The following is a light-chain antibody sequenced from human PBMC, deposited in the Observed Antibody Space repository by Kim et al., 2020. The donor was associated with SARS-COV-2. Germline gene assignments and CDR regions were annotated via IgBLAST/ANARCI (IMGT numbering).Light chain of an antibody. J-gene: IGKJ5*01. Sequence: AVGDRVTITCRASHDIKNDLGWYQQNPGRAPKRLIYGASSLQSGVPSRFSGSGSGTEFTLTISSLQPEDFATYFCLQHNTYPLTFGQGTRLEIK. CDR3: LQHNTYPLT. CDR1: HDIKND. V-gene: IGKV1-17*01. CDR2: GAS.